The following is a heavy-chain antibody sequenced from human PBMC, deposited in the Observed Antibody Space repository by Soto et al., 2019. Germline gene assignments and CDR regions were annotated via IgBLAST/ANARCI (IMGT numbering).Heavy chain of an antibody. D-gene: IGHD3-3*01. Sequence: GASAKVSCKASGGTFSSYTISWVRQAPGQGLEWMGRIIPILGIANYAQKFQGRGTITADKSTSTAYMELSSLRSEDTAVYYCPRDQRGIFGVVAPYYYYYMDVWGKGTTVTVSS. CDR1: GGTFSSYT. CDR2: IIPILGIA. CDR3: PRDQRGIFGVVAPYYYYYMDV. J-gene: IGHJ6*03. V-gene: IGHV1-69*04.